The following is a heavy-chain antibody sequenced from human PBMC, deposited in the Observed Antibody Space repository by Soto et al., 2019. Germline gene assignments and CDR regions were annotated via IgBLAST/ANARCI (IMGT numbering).Heavy chain of an antibody. D-gene: IGHD6-6*01. V-gene: IGHV4-39*01. CDR1: GGSLSSRSYY. J-gene: IGHJ5*02. Sequence: WGTLSLSCTVSGGSLSSRSYYWGWFRQPPGQGLEWIGSIYYSGRTYYNPSLKRRVTISVDTSKNQFSLKLSSVTAADTAVYYCARRVRNRRSSGWFDPSGQATLVTVSS. CDR3: ARRVRNRRSSGWFDP. CDR2: IYYSGRT.